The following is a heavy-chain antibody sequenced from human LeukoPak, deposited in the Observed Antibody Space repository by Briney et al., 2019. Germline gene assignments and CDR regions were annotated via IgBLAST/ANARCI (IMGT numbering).Heavy chain of an antibody. Sequence: PGGSLRLSCAASGFTFSNYAMSWVRQTPGKGLEWVSVISGSGDRTNYADSVQGRFTISRDNAKNTVYLQMNSLRAEDSAVYYCARGPGGSYSFDYWGQGTLVTVSS. V-gene: IGHV3-23*01. CDR1: GFTFSNYA. D-gene: IGHD1-26*01. J-gene: IGHJ4*02. CDR2: ISGSGDRT. CDR3: ARGPGGSYSFDY.